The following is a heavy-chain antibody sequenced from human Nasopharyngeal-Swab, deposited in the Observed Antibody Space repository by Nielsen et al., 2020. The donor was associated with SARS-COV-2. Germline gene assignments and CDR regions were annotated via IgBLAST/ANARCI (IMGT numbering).Heavy chain of an antibody. CDR2: ISDSGTT. D-gene: IGHD3-9*01. CDR3: ARDATGYASIDY. Sequence: SETLSLTCTVSGGSMNSGGHFWSWIRQPPGKGLEWIGYISDSGTTYYNQSLQSRLSILLDTSKTQFSLRLSAVTAADTAVYYCARDATGYASIDYWGQGILVTVSS. V-gene: IGHV4-30-4*01. CDR1: GGSMNSGGHF. J-gene: IGHJ4*02.